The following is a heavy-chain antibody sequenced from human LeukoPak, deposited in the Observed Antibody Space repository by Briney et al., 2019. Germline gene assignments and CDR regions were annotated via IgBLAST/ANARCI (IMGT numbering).Heavy chain of an antibody. Sequence: GGSLRLSCAASGFTFSSYWMTGVRQAPGKGLEWVSSITSSSSYIYYADSVKGRFTISRDNAKNSLYLQMNSLRAEDTAVYYCARDVSYRGRASWFDPWGQGTLVTVSS. CDR3: ARDVSYRGRASWFDP. CDR2: ITSSSSYI. V-gene: IGHV3-21*01. J-gene: IGHJ5*02. CDR1: GFTFSSYW. D-gene: IGHD3-16*02.